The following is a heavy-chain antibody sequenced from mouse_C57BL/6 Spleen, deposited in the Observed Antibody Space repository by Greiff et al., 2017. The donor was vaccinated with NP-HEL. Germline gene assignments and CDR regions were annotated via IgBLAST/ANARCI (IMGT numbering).Heavy chain of an antibody. CDR3: ASYDGYYWFAY. D-gene: IGHD2-3*01. J-gene: IGHJ3*01. V-gene: IGHV1-50*01. CDR1: GYTFTSYW. CDR2: IDPSDSYT. Sequence: QVQLQQSGAELVKPGASVKLSCKASGYTFTSYWMQWVKQRPGQGLEWIGEIDPSDSYTNYNQKFKGKATLTVDTSSSTAYMQLSSLTSEDSAVYYCASYDGYYWFAYWGQRTLVTVSA.